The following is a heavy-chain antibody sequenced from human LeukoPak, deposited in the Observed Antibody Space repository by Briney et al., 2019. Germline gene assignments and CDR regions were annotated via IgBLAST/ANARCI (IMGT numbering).Heavy chain of an antibody. Sequence: GASVKVSCKASGYTFTSYGISWVRQAPGQGLEWMGWISAYNGNTNYAQKLQGRVTMTTDTSTSTAYMELRSLRSDDTAVYYCARLRGYGGYISSWVGSDYWGQGTLVTVSS. V-gene: IGHV1-18*01. CDR3: ARLRGYGGYISSWVGSDY. CDR2: ISAYNGNT. D-gene: IGHD5-12*01. J-gene: IGHJ4*02. CDR1: GYTFTSYG.